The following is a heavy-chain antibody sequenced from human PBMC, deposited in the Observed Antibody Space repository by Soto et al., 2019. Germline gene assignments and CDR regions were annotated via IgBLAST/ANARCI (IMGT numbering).Heavy chain of an antibody. CDR3: VRSPGNYADGSSFDL. J-gene: IGHJ4*02. V-gene: IGHV3-74*01. D-gene: IGHD3-16*01. CDR2: IEGDGTST. CDR1: GFTLSSFW. Sequence: EAQLVESGGGLVQPGGSLRLSCAASGFTLSSFWMHWVRQVPGKEPMWVSRIEGDGTSTIYADSVKGRFTMSRANAKNTLYLKRTRLSVADSAVSYCVRSPGNYADGSSFDLWGQGTLVAASS.